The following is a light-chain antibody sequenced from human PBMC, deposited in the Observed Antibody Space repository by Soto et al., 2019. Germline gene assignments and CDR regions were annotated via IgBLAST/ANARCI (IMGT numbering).Light chain of an antibody. J-gene: IGKJ5*01. CDR1: QTIAGY. V-gene: IGKV1-33*01. Sequence: DIQMTQSPSSLSASVGDRVTITCRASQTIAGYLNWYQQKPGKAPKLLIYATSSLETGVPSRFSGSGSGTDFTLTISSLQPEDVATYYCQHYDHLPITFGQGTRLEIK. CDR3: QHYDHLPIT. CDR2: ATS.